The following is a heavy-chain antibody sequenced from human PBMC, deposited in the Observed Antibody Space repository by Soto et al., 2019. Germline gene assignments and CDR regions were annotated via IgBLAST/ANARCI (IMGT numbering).Heavy chain of an antibody. J-gene: IGHJ6*03. V-gene: IGHV3-23*01. D-gene: IGHD2-8*01. CDR3: AGRYCTNGVCYTNYYYYIDV. CDR2: ITTSGGNT. Sequence: EVQLLESGGGLVQPGGSLRLSCAASGFTFSTYAMSWVRQAPGKGLEWVSTITTSGGNTYYADSVQGRFTISRDNSKNTLYLQMHSLRAEDTAVYYCAGRYCTNGVCYTNYYYYIDVWGKGTTVTVSS. CDR1: GFTFSTYA.